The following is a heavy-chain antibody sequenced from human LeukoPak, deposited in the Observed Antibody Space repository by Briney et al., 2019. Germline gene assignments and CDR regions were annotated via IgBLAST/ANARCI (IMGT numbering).Heavy chain of an antibody. J-gene: IGHJ4*02. CDR1: GGSLSNYY. CDR3: ARDAVGFRGVIDY. D-gene: IGHD3-10*01. Sequence: SETLSLTCTVSGGSLSNYYWSWIRQPPGKGLEWIGYIYYNGGTNYNPSLKSRVTLSVDTSKNQFSLKLRSVTAADTAVYYCARDAVGFRGVIDYWGQGTLVTVSS. V-gene: IGHV4-59*01. CDR2: IYYNGGT.